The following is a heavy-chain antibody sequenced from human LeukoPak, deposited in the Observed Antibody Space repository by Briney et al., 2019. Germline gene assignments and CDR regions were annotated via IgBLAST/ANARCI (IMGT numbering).Heavy chain of an antibody. V-gene: IGHV1-69*02. D-gene: IGHD3-22*01. CDR3: ATRVDSSGYYLDY. J-gene: IGHJ4*02. CDR2: IIPILGVA. Sequence: SVKVSCKASGGTFSSYTISWVRQAPGQGLEWMGRIIPILGVANYAQKFQGRVMITADKSTSTAYMELSSLRSEDTAVYYCATRVDSSGYYLDYWGQGTLVTVSS. CDR1: GGTFSSYT.